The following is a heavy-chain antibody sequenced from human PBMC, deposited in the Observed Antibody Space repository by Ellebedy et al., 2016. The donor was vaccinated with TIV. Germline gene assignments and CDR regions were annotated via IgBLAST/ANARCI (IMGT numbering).Heavy chain of an antibody. D-gene: IGHD3-10*01. CDR1: GGSISSYY. Sequence: SETLSLTCTVSGGSISSYYWSWIRQPPGKGLEWIGYMSHTGSTNYNPSLRNRVSMSVDTSKNQFSLKLTSVTAADTAVYYCARQRSGSLDWFDPWGQGTLVTVSS. J-gene: IGHJ5*02. CDR3: ARQRSGSLDWFDP. V-gene: IGHV4-59*08. CDR2: MSHTGST.